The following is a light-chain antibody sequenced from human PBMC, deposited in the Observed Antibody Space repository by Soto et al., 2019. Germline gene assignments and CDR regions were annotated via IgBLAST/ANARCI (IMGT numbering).Light chain of an antibody. V-gene: IGLV1-51*01. CDR1: SSNIENNY. Sequence: QSALTQPPSVSAAPGQKVTISCSGSSSNIENNYVSWYQQLPGTAPKLLIYDNNKRPSGIPDRFSGSKSGSSATLGITGLQTGDEADYYCATWDNNLSAVVFGGGTKVTVL. J-gene: IGLJ2*01. CDR2: DNN. CDR3: ATWDNNLSAVV.